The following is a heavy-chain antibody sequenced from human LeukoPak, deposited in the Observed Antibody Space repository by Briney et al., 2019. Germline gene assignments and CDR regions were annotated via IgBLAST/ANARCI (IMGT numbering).Heavy chain of an antibody. CDR1: GFTFSSYG. CDR3: ANQPFSVGATLLFDY. CDR2: IRYDGSNK. D-gene: IGHD1-26*01. Sequence: PGGSLRLSCAASGFTFSSYGMHWVRQAPGKGLEWVAFIRYDGSNKYYADSVKGRFTISRDNSKNTLYLQMNSLRAADTAVYYCANQPFSVGATLLFDYWGQGTLVTVSS. V-gene: IGHV3-30*02. J-gene: IGHJ4*02.